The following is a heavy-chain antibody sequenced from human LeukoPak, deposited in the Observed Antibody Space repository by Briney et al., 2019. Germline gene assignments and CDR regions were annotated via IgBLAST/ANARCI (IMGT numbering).Heavy chain of an antibody. V-gene: IGHV3-43*02. D-gene: IGHD4/OR15-4a*01. Sequence: GGSLRLSCAASGFPFGDHAMHWVRQAPGKGLEWVSLISGDGGDTYYADSVKGRFTISRDNSKNSLYLQMNSLRAEDSALYYCAKDERFIYRADFILDYWGQGTLVTVSS. CDR3: AKDERFIYRADFILDY. CDR1: GFPFGDHA. CDR2: ISGDGGDT. J-gene: IGHJ4*02.